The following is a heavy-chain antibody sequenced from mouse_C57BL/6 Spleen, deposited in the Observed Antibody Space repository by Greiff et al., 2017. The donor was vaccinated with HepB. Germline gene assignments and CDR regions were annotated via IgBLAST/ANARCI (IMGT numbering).Heavy chain of an antibody. V-gene: IGHV1-82*01. J-gene: IGHJ2*01. CDR1: GYAFSSSW. Sequence: QVQLKESGPELVKPGASVKISCKASGYAFSSSWMNWVKQRPGKGLEWIGRIYPGDGDTNYNGKFKGKATLTADKSSSTAYMQLSSLTSEDSAVYFCANYGNFDYWGQGTTLTVSS. CDR2: IYPGDGDT. CDR3: ANYGNFDY. D-gene: IGHD2-1*01.